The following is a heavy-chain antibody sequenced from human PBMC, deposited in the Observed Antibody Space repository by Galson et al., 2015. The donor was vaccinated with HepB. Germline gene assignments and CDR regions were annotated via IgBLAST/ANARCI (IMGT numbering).Heavy chain of an antibody. CDR2: IIPIFGTA. D-gene: IGHD4-17*01. J-gene: IGHJ5*02. CDR1: GGTFSSYA. CDR3: ARDLAMTTVTKWFDP. Sequence: SVKVSCKASGGTFSSYAISWVRQAPGQGLEWMGGIIPIFGTANYAQKFQGRVTITADESTSTAYMELSSLRSEDTAVYYRARDLAMTTVTKWFDPWGQGTLVTVSS. V-gene: IGHV1-69*13.